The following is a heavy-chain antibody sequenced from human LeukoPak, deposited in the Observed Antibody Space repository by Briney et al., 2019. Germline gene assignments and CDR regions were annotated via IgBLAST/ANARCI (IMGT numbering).Heavy chain of an antibody. Sequence: VSXXSISXYYWXWIRQPAGKGLEWIGRIYTSGSTNYNPSLESRVTMSVDTSKNQFSLKLSSVTAADTAVYYCAREDCSSTSCYYYYYYYMDVWGKGTTVTVSS. CDR1: XXSISXYY. J-gene: IGHJ6*03. CDR2: IYTSGST. V-gene: IGHV4-4*07. D-gene: IGHD2-2*01. CDR3: AREDCSSTSCYYYYYYYMDV.